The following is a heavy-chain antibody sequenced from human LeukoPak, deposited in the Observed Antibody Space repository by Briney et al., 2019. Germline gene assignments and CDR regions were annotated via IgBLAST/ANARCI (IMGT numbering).Heavy chain of an antibody. Sequence: GGSLRLSCSASGFTFSSPAMSWVRQAPGKGLEWVSAIGTSGDRTFYADSVKGRFTISRDNSKNTLYLQMNSLRAEDTAVYYCARDRPYFDYWGQGTLVTVSS. J-gene: IGHJ4*02. V-gene: IGHV3-23*01. CDR3: ARDRPYFDY. CDR1: GFTFSSPA. CDR2: IGTSGDRT.